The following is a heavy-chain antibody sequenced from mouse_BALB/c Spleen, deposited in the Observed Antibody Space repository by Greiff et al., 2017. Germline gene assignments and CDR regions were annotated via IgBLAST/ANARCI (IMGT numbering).Heavy chain of an antibody. CDR1: GFTFSNYW. J-gene: IGHJ2*01. V-gene: IGHV6-6*02. CDR3: SRHGMRTYFDN. Sequence: EVKLVESGGGLVQPGGSMKLSCVASGFTFSNYWMNWVRQSPEKGLEWVAEIRLKSNNYATHYAESVKGRFAISRDDSKSSVYLQMNNLRAEDTGIYYHSRHGMRTYFDNWGQGTTLTVSS. CDR2: IRLKSNNYAT.